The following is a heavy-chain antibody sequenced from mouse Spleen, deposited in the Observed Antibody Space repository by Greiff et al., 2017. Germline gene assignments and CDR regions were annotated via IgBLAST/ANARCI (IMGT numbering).Heavy chain of an antibody. CDR3: ARSSPRWYFDV. CDR1: GYAFSSYW. D-gene: IGHD1-1*01. Sequence: VQLQQSGAELVEPGASVKISCKASGYAFSSYWMNWVKQRPGKGLEWIGQIYPGDGDTNYNGKFKGKATLTADKSSSTAYMQLSSLTSEDSAVYFCARSSPRWYFDVWGAGTTVTVSS. J-gene: IGHJ1*01. CDR2: IYPGDGDT. V-gene: IGHV1-80*01.